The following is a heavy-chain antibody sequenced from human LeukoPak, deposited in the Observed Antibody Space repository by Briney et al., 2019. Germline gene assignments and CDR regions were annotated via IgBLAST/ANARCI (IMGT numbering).Heavy chain of an antibody. Sequence: GGSLRLSCAASEFTFSRYWVSWVRQAPGKGLEWVANIKQDGSEKYYVYSVEGRFTISRDNARNSLYLQMHSLRAEDTAVYYCARDKLVGPTYLDYWGQGTLVTVSS. CDR1: EFTFSRYW. V-gene: IGHV3-7*01. CDR2: IKQDGSEK. J-gene: IGHJ4*02. CDR3: ARDKLVGPTYLDY. D-gene: IGHD1-26*01.